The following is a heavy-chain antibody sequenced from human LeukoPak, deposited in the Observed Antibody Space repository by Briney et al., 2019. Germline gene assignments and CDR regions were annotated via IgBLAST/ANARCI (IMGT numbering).Heavy chain of an antibody. D-gene: IGHD6-13*01. J-gene: IGHJ4*02. Sequence: GGSLRLSCAASGFTFSSYAMHWVRQAPGKGLEWVAVISYDGSNKYYADSVKGRFTISRDNSKNTLYLQMNSLRAEDTAVYYCARDFDSLKYSSSWSNFDYWGQGTLVTVSS. CDR1: GFTFSSYA. CDR3: ARDFDSLKYSSSWSNFDY. V-gene: IGHV3-30-3*01. CDR2: ISYDGSNK.